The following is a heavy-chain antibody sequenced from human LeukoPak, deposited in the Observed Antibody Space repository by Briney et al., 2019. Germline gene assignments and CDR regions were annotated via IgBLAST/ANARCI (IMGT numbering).Heavy chain of an antibody. CDR3: AKEQIVGATLDY. CDR2: ISGSGVVT. V-gene: IGHV3-23*01. CDR1: GFTFSSYW. D-gene: IGHD1-26*01. J-gene: IGHJ4*02. Sequence: GGSLRLSCAASGFTFSSYWMSWVRQAPGKGLEWVSGISGSGVVTYYADSVKGRFTLSRDNSRNMLFLQLNSLTVEDTAVYYCAKEQIVGATLDYWGQGSLVTVSS.